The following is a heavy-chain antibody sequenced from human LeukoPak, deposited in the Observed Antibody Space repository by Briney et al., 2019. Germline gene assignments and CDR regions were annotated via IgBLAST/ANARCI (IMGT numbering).Heavy chain of an antibody. CDR2: INPNSGGT. CDR1: GYTFTGYY. V-gene: IGHV1-2*02. CDR3: AKDGRYSDWPSVGNDAFDM. Sequence: ASVKVSCKASGYTFTGYYMHWVRQAPGQGLEWMGWINPNSGGTNYAQKFQGRVTMTRDTSISTAYMELSRLRSDDTAVYYCAKDGRYSDWPSVGNDAFDMWGQGTMVTVSS. D-gene: IGHD3-9*01. J-gene: IGHJ3*02.